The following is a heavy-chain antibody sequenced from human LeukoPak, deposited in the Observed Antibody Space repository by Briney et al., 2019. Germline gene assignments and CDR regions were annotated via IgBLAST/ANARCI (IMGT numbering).Heavy chain of an antibody. CDR2: ISSSGNNI. V-gene: IGHV3-11*01. CDR1: GITFSDYY. CDR3: ASRPGYSYAFDQ. D-gene: IGHD5-18*01. Sequence: GGSLRLSCEGAGITFSDYYMNWIRQAPGKGPEWVSSISSSGNNIFYADPVKGRFTISRDNAKNSMHLHINSLRAEDTAVYYCASRPGYSYAFDQWGQGILVTVSS. J-gene: IGHJ4*02.